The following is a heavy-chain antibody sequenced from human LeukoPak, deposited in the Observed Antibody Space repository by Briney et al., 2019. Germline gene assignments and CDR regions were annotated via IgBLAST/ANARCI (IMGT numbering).Heavy chain of an antibody. CDR3: AKGVGIAARGGYFDY. J-gene: IGHJ4*02. V-gene: IGHV3-74*01. D-gene: IGHD6-6*01. CDR1: GFTFSSYW. CDR2: INSDGSST. Sequence: PGGSLRLSCAASGFTFSSYWMHWVRQAPGKGLVWVSRINSDGSSTYYADSVKGRFTISRDNSKNTLYLQMNSLRAEDTAVYYCAKGVGIAARGGYFDYWGQGTLVTVSS.